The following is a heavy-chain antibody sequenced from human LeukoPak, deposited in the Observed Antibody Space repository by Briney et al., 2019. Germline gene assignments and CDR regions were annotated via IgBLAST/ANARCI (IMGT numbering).Heavy chain of an antibody. CDR2: INHSGII. V-gene: IGHV4-34*01. D-gene: IGHD3-22*01. CDR1: GESFSGYF. CDR3: ARDPRLFSKGYYYDSSGYAS. J-gene: IGHJ4*02. Sequence: SETLSLTCAVYGESFSGYFWTWIRQPPGKGLEWIGEINHSGIINYNPFLKSRVTISVDTSKNQFSLKVTSLTAADTAVYYCARDPRLFSKGYYYDSSGYASWGQGTLVTVSS.